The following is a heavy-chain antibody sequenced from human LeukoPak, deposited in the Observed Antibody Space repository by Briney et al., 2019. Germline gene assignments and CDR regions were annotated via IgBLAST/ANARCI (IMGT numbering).Heavy chain of an antibody. V-gene: IGHV3-72*01. J-gene: IGHJ4*02. CDR2: SRGKFHFYTT. Sequence: PGGFLRLSCAASGFIFSDYYMDWVRQSPGKGLEWVGRSRGKFHFYTTEYAASVRGRFTTSRDDSNNSFSLQMNSLKTEDTAVYYCVRGAYCRGGRCPAGFDYWGQGILVTVSS. CDR1: GFIFSDYY. CDR3: VRGAYCRGGRCPAGFDY. D-gene: IGHD2-15*01.